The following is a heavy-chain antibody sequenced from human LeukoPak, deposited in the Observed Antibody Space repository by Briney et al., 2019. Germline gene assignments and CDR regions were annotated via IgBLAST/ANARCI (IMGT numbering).Heavy chain of an antibody. J-gene: IGHJ4*02. V-gene: IGHV4-39*01. CDR1: GGSISSSSYY. CDR3: ARQRLGGAAAGPADFDY. D-gene: IGHD6-13*01. CDR2: IYYSGST. Sequence: SSETLSLTCTVSGGSISSSSYYWGWIRQPPGKGLEWIGSIYYSGSTYYNPSLKSRVTISVDTSKNQFSLKLSSVTAADTAVYYCARQRLGGAAAGPADFDYWGQGTLVTVSS.